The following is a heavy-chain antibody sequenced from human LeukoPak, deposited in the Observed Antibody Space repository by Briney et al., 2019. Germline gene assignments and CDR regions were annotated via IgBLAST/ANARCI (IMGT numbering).Heavy chain of an antibody. D-gene: IGHD7-27*01. Sequence: ASVKVSCKASGYTFTSYFMHWVRQAPGQGLEWMGLVNPSGGSTNYAQKFQGRVTMTRDMSTSTVFMELDSLRSEDTAVYYCVRGPGDLGDYWGQGTLVTVSS. J-gene: IGHJ4*02. CDR1: GYTFTSYF. V-gene: IGHV1-46*01. CDR2: VNPSGGST. CDR3: VRGPGDLGDY.